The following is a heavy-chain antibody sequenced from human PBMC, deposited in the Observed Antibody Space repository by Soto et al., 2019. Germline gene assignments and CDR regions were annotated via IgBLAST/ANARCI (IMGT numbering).Heavy chain of an antibody. J-gene: IGHJ6*02. D-gene: IGHD3-22*01. CDR2: ISGYNGNT. CDR3: ARDRESYYDSSGNYYYHYCMDV. CDR1: GYTFTNYG. Sequence: QVQLVESGAEVKKPGASVKVSCKASGYTFTNYGISWVRQAPGQGLEWMGWISGYNGNTKYAQKFQGRATMTTDTPTNTAYMELRSLRSDDTAVYYCARDRESYYDSSGNYYYHYCMDVWGQGTTVTVS. V-gene: IGHV1-18*04.